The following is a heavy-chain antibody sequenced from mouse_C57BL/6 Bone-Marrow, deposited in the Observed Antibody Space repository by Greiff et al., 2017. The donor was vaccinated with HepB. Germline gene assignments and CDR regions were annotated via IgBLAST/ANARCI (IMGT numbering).Heavy chain of an antibody. Sequence: VKLVESGPGLVAPSQSLSITCTVSGFSFTSYAISWVRQPPGKGLEWLGVIWTGGGTNYNSALKSRLSISKDNSKSQVFLKMNSLQTDDTARYYCARNLNGSSYVPFAYWGQGTLVTVSA. D-gene: IGHD1-1*01. J-gene: IGHJ3*01. V-gene: IGHV2-9-1*01. CDR3: ARNLNGSSYVPFAY. CDR1: GFSFTSYA. CDR2: IWTGGGT.